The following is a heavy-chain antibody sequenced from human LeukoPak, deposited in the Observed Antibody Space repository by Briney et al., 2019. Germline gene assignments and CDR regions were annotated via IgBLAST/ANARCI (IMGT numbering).Heavy chain of an antibody. J-gene: IGHJ4*02. V-gene: IGHV3-30*02. CDR2: KWYDGSNK. CDR1: GFTFSSYG. D-gene: IGHD3-22*01. CDR3: VKDRGGGYYYDSSGYYDY. Sequence: PGGSLRLSCAASGFTFSSYGMHWVRQAPGKGLEWVAVKWYDGSNKYYADSVKGRFTISRNNSKNTLYLQMSSLRAEDTAVYYCVKDRGGGYYYDSSGYYDYWGQGTLVTVSS.